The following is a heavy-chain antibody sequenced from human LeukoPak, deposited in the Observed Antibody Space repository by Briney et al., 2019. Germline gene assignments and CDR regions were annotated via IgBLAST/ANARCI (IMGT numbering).Heavy chain of an antibody. CDR3: AREMSAPHPYGLDY. CDR1: GFTFSSYA. D-gene: IGHD4-17*01. Sequence: PGGSLRLSCAASGFTFSSYALNWVRQAPGKGLEWVSTVSASGGSTYYADSVKGRFTISRDNSKNTLYLEMNSLRAEDTAVYYCAREMSAPHPYGLDYWGQGTLVTVSS. J-gene: IGHJ4*02. CDR2: VSASGGST. V-gene: IGHV3-23*01.